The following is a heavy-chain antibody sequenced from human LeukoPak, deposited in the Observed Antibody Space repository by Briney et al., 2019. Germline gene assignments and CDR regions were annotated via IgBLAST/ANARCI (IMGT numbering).Heavy chain of an antibody. CDR2: ISGSGGST. CDR1: GFTFSSYS. J-gene: IGHJ4*02. Sequence: GGSLRLSCAASGFTFSSYSMNWVRQAPGKGLEWVSAISGSGGSTYYADSVKGRFTISRDNSKNTLYLQMNSLRAEDTAVYYCAKAHSSGYPAAFDYWGQGTLVTVSS. D-gene: IGHD3-22*01. V-gene: IGHV3-23*01. CDR3: AKAHSSGYPAAFDY.